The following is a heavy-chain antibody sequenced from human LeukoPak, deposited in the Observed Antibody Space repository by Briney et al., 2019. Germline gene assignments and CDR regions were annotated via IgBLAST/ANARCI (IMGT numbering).Heavy chain of an antibody. CDR1: GFTFSSYE. J-gene: IGHJ4*02. CDR3: ARDHYSNHYFDY. Sequence: GGSLRLSCAASGFTFSSYEMNWVRQAPGKGLEWVSYISSSGSTIYYADSVKGRFTISRDNAKNSLHLQMNSLRAEDTAVYYCARDHYSNHYFDYWGQGTLVTVSS. D-gene: IGHD4-11*01. V-gene: IGHV3-48*03. CDR2: ISSSGSTI.